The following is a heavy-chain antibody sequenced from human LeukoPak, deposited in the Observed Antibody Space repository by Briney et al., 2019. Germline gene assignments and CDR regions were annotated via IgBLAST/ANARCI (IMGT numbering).Heavy chain of an antibody. D-gene: IGHD2-2*01. J-gene: IGHJ4*02. CDR1: GFTFSSYA. Sequence: PGGSLRLSCAASGFTFSSYAIHRVRQAPGKGLEWVAVISYDGINKYYADSVKGRFTISRDNSKNTLYLQMNSLRAEDTAVYYCARGVPQINWGQGTLVTVSS. CDR3: ARGVPQIN. CDR2: ISYDGINK. V-gene: IGHV3-30-3*01.